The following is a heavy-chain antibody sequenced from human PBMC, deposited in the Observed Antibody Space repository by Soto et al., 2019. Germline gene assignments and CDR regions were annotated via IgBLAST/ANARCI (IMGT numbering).Heavy chain of an antibody. CDR2: IKQDGSEK. CDR1: GFTFSSYW. CDR3: ARVGARVIAAAGWDFDY. D-gene: IGHD6-13*01. V-gene: IGHV3-7*03. J-gene: IGHJ4*02. Sequence: EVQLVESGGGLVQPGGSLRLSCAASGFTFSSYWMSWVRQAPGKGLEWVANIKQDGSEKYYVDSVKGRFTISRDNAKNSLYLQMNSLRAEDTAVYYCARVGARVIAAAGWDFDYWGQGTLVTVSS.